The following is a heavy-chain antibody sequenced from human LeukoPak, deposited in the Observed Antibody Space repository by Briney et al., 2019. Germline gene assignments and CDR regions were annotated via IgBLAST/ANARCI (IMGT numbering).Heavy chain of an antibody. CDR2: FDPEDGET. J-gene: IGHJ6*03. V-gene: IGHV1-24*01. D-gene: IGHD3-22*01. CDR1: GYTLTELS. CDR3: ARESRVVEGDGYYMDV. Sequence: ASVKVSCKVSGYTLTELSMHWVRQAPGKGLEWMGGFDPEDGETFYAQKFQGRVTMTEDTSTDTAYMELSSLRSEDTAVYYCARESRVVEGDGYYMDVWGKGTTVTISS.